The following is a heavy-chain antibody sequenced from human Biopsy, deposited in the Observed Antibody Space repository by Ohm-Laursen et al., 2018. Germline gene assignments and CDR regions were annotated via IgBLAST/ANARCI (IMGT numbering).Heavy chain of an antibody. J-gene: IGHJ2*01. CDR1: GGSVSGGGFY. V-gene: IGHV4-31*01. D-gene: IGHD4-23*01. CDR3: ARRVYGGTRYWYFDF. Sequence: TLSLTCTVSGGSVSGGGFYWSWIRPHPGKGLEWIGYIYYSGTTYYNPSLKSLVTISVDTSKNQLSLKLNSVTAGDRAVFYWARRVYGGTRYWYFDFGGRGTLVTVSS. CDR2: IYYSGTT.